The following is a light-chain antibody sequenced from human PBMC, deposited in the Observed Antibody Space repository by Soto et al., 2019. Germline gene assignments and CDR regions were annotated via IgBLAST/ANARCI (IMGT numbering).Light chain of an antibody. CDR1: QSISSW. J-gene: IGKJ1*01. Sequence: DIQMTQSPSTLSASVGDRVTITCRASQSISSWLAWYQQKPGKAPKLLIYDASSLESGVPSRFSGSGSGTEFTLTISSLQPDDFATYYCQLYKTYPRTFGQGTKVEIK. V-gene: IGKV1-5*01. CDR3: QLYKTYPRT. CDR2: DAS.